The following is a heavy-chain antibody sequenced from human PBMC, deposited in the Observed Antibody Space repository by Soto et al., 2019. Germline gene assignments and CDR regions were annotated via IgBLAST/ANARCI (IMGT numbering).Heavy chain of an antibody. V-gene: IGHV4-34*01. CDR3: ARGSRRLRSTWFDP. CDR2: INHSGST. Sequence: SETLSLTCAVYGGSFSGYYWSWIRQPPGKGLEWIGEINHSGSTNYNPSLKSRVTISVDTSKNQFSLKLSSVTAADTAVYYCARGSRRLRSTWFDPWGQGTLVTVSS. J-gene: IGHJ5*02. CDR1: GGSFSGYY. D-gene: IGHD5-12*01.